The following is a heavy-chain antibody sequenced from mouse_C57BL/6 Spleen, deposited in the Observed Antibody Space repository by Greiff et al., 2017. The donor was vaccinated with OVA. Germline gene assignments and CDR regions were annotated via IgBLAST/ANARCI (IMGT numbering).Heavy chain of an antibody. CDR3: ARVVTWYFDV. CDR2: ISYDGSN. D-gene: IGHD2-3*01. J-gene: IGHJ1*03. Sequence: EVKLVESGPGLVKPSQSLSLTCSVTGYSITSGYYWNWIRQFPGNKLEWMGYISYDGSNNYNPSLKNRISITRDTSKNQFFLKLNSVTTEDTATYYCARVVTWYFDVWGTGTTVTVSS. CDR1: GYSITSGYY. V-gene: IGHV3-6*01.